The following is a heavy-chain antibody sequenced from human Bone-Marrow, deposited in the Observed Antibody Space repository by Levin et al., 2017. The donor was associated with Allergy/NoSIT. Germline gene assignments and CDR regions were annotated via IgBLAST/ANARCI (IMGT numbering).Heavy chain of an antibody. Sequence: GASVKVSCKASGYTFTSYGISWVRQAPGQGLEWMGWISAYNGNTNYAQKLQGRVTMTTDTSTSTAYMELRSLRSDDTAVYYCARVPRPDCSSTSCYGGESPYYYYGMDVWGQGTTVTVSS. CDR1: GYTFTSYG. CDR3: ARVPRPDCSSTSCYGGESPYYYYGMDV. V-gene: IGHV1-18*01. J-gene: IGHJ6*02. D-gene: IGHD2-2*01. CDR2: ISAYNGNT.